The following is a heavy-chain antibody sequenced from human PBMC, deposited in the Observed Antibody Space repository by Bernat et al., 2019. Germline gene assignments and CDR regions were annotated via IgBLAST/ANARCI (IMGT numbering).Heavy chain of an antibody. D-gene: IGHD3-16*01. CDR3: ARDLGLEAFDN. Sequence: QVQLVESGGGVVQPGGSLRLSCAASGFSFGGYGMHWVRQAPGKGLEWVAVIWYDGSYQYYADSVTGRFTISRDKSKNMHYLQMNSLRADDTAVYYCARDLGLEAFDNWGQGTMVTVSS. CDR1: GFSFGGYG. J-gene: IGHJ3*02. V-gene: IGHV3-33*01. CDR2: IWYDGSYQ.